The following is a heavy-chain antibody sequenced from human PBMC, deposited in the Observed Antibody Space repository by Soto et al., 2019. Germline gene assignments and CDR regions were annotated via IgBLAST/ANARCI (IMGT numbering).Heavy chain of an antibody. CDR1: GGSISSSSYY. J-gene: IGHJ6*04. V-gene: IGHV4-39*01. CDR2: IYYSGST. Sequence: SETLSLTCTVSGGSISSSSYYWGWIRQPPGKGLEWIGSIYYSGSTYYNPSLKSRVTISVDTSKNQFSLKLSSVTAADTAVYYCARGYSNYYHDYYGMDVWGKGTTVT. CDR3: ARGYSNYYHDYYGMDV. D-gene: IGHD4-4*01.